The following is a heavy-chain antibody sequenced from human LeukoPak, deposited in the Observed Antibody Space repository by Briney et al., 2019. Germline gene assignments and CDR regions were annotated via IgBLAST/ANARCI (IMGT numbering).Heavy chain of an antibody. V-gene: IGHV3-48*01. J-gene: IGHJ4*02. CDR2: ITSSSSAI. Sequence: GGSLRLSCGASGFTFSGYSMNWVRQAPGKGLEWVSYITSSSSAIYYADSVKGRFTISRDNAKNSLYLQMNSLRAEDTAVYYCARHQPYYDFWSGYYNAFNYWGQGTLVTVSS. CDR3: ARHQPYYDFWSGYYNAFNY. D-gene: IGHD3-3*01. CDR1: GFTFSGYS.